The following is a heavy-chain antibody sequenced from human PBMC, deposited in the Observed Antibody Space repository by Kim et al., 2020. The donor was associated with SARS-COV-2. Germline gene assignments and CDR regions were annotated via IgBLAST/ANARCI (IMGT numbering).Heavy chain of an antibody. Sequence: ASVKVSCKASGYTFTSYYMHWVRQAPGQGLEWMGIINPSGGSTSYAQKFQGRVTMTRDTSTSTVYMELSSLRSEDTAVYYCAREDGGYCSGGSCSIDYWGQGTLVTVSS. V-gene: IGHV1-46*01. CDR2: INPSGGST. CDR1: GYTFTSYY. CDR3: AREDGGYCSGGSCSIDY. J-gene: IGHJ4*02. D-gene: IGHD2-15*01.